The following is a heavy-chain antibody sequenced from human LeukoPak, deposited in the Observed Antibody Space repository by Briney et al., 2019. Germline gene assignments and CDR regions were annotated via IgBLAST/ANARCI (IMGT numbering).Heavy chain of an antibody. Sequence: SETLSLTCAVYGGSFSGYYWSWIRQPPGKGLEWIGYIYYSGSTNYNPSLKSRVTISVDTSKNQFSLKLSSVTAADTAVYYCARDRDSSGGPRFDPWGQGTLVTVSS. CDR3: ARDRDSSGGPRFDP. CDR1: GGSFSGYY. V-gene: IGHV4-59*01. J-gene: IGHJ5*02. D-gene: IGHD6-19*01. CDR2: IYYSGST.